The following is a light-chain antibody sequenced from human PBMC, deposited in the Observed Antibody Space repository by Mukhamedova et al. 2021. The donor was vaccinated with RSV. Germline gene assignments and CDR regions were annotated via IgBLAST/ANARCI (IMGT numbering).Light chain of an antibody. J-gene: IGKJ1*01. CDR2: RAS. V-gene: IGKV1-5*03. CDR3: QHHYSFSRT. Sequence: WYQRRVHGKAPNLLIHRASTLHSGVPSRFSGSGSGTEFTLTISSLQPDDFATYYCQHHYSFSRTFGPGTRAEI.